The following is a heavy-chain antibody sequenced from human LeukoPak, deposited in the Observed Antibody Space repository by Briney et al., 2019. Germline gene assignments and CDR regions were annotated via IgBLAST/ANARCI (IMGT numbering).Heavy chain of an antibody. CDR1: GDSVSSNSAA. Sequence: SQTLSLTCAISGDSVSSNSAAWNWIRQSPSRGLEWLGRTYYRSKWYNDYAVSVKSRITINPDTSKNQFSLQLNSVTPEDTAVYYCARVAPYHDFWSGYYPFDYWGQGTLVTVSS. V-gene: IGHV6-1*01. CDR2: TYYRSKWYN. CDR3: ARVAPYHDFWSGYYPFDY. D-gene: IGHD3-3*01. J-gene: IGHJ4*02.